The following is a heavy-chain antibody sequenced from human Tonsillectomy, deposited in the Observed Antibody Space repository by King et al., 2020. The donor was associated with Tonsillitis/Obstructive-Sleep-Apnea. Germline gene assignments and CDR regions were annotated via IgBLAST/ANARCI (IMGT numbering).Heavy chain of an antibody. J-gene: IGHJ4*02. V-gene: IGHV4-39*01. CDR2: IYYSGST. CDR3: ATPGGDYDSSGYNSPFDY. CDR1: GGSISSSSYY. D-gene: IGHD3-22*01. Sequence: QLQESGPGLVKPSETLSLTCTVSGGSISSSSYYWGWIRQPPGKGLEWIGSIYYSGSTYYNPSLKSRVTISVETSKNQFSLKLSSVTAADTTVYYCATPGGDYDSSGYNSPFDYWGQGTLVTVSS.